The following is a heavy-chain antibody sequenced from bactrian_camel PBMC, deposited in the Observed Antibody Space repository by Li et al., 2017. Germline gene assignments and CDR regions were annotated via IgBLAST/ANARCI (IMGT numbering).Heavy chain of an antibody. D-gene: IGHD6*01. CDR2: FDHRDGST. Sequence: HVQLVESGGGSVQAGGSLRLSCVPSRYSPCMGWYRQAPGKEEREEVAAFDHRDGSTYVADSVKGRFTIDQDLGRNTVYLQMNSLIPEDTAMYFCGADGRVIGGNPLLSILDWNHRGQGTQVTVS. CDR3: GADGRVIGGNPLLSILDWNH. CDR1: RYSPC. J-gene: IGHJ4*01. V-gene: IGHV3S54*01.